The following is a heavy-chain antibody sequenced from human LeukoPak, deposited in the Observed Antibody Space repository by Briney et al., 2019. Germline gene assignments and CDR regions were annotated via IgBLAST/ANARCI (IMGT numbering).Heavy chain of an antibody. D-gene: IGHD3-22*01. V-gene: IGHV1-46*01. J-gene: IGHJ4*02. CDR3: ARGSSGYYCVALQVDC. CDR2: INPSGGST. CDR1: GYTFTSYY. Sequence: GASVKVSCKASGYTFTSYYMHWVRQAPGQGLEWMGIINPSGGSTSYAQKLQGRVTMTRDTSTSTVYMELSSLRSEDTAVYYCARGSSGYYCVALQVDCWGQGTLVTVSS.